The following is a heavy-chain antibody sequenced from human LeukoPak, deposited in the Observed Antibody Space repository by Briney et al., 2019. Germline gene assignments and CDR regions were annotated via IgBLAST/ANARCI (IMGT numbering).Heavy chain of an antibody. V-gene: IGHV3-23*01. CDR2: ISGSGGST. D-gene: IGHD4-11*01. Sequence: GGSLRLSCAASGFTFSSYAMSWVRQAPGKGLEWVSAISGSGGSTYYADSVKGRFTISRDNSKNTLYLQMNSLRADDTAVYYCARGNSNTPLDYWGQGTLVTVSS. J-gene: IGHJ4*02. CDR1: GFTFSSYA. CDR3: ARGNSNTPLDY.